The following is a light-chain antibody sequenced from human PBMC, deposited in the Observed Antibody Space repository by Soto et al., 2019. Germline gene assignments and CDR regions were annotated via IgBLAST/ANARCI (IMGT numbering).Light chain of an antibody. Sequence: EIVLTQSPGTLSLSPGERATLSCRASQSVSSNFLAWYQQKPGQAPRLLVYGASNRATGIPDRFSGSGSGTDFTLTISRLEPEDFAVYYCQQRSNWPPSLTFGGGTKVDIK. CDR1: QSVSSNF. J-gene: IGKJ4*01. CDR3: QQRSNWPPSLT. CDR2: GAS. V-gene: IGKV3D-20*02.